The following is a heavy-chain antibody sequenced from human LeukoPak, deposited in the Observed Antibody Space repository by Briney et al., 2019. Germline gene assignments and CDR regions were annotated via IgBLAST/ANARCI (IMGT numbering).Heavy chain of an antibody. CDR2: INPNSGGT. Sequence: ASVKVSCKASGYTFTGYYMHWVRQAPGQGLEWMGWINPNSGGTNYAQKFQGRVTMTRDTSISTAYMELSSLRSEDTAVYYCARENGQQLAYYMDVWGKGTAVTVSS. J-gene: IGHJ6*03. CDR1: GYTFTGYY. V-gene: IGHV1-2*02. CDR3: ARENGQQLAYYMDV. D-gene: IGHD6-13*01.